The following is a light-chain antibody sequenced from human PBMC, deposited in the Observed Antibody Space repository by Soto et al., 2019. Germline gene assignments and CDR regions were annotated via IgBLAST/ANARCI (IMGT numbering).Light chain of an antibody. V-gene: IGLV1-40*01. CDR2: GNS. CDR1: SSNIGAGYD. Sequence: QSVLTQPPSVSGAPGQRVTISCTGSSSNIGAGYDVHWYQQLPETAPKLLINGNSNRPSGVPDRFSGSKSGTSASLAITGLQAEDEADYYCQSYDSSLSGYYVFGTGTKVTVL. CDR3: QSYDSSLSGYYV. J-gene: IGLJ1*01.